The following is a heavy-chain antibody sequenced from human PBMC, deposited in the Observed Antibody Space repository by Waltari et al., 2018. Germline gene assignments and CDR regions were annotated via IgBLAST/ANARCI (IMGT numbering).Heavy chain of an antibody. V-gene: IGHV3-30*04. D-gene: IGHD6-13*01. CDR2: ISYDGSNN. CDR1: GFTFSSYS. CDR3: ASEGSPSESTSWYSFHY. Sequence: QVQLVESGGGVVQPGRSLRLSCAASGFTFSSYSMRWVRQAPGRGLGGVAIISYDGSNNNCADSVGGRFTISRDNSKDMLDLQMNSLRPEDTAVYYCASEGSPSESTSWYSFHYWGQGSLVTVSS. J-gene: IGHJ4*02.